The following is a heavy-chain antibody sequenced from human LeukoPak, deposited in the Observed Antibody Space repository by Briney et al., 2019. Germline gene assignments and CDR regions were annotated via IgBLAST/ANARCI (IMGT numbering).Heavy chain of an antibody. D-gene: IGHD4-23*01. CDR1: GGSISSYY. V-gene: IGHV4-59*08. CDR2: IYYSGST. J-gene: IGHJ6*02. CDR3: ARHMTTVVTTIYYYYGMDV. Sequence: SETLSLTCTVSGGSISSYYWSWIRQPPGKGLEWIGYIYYSGSTNYNPSLKSRVTISVDTSKNQFSLKLSSVTAADMAVYYYARHMTTVVTTIYYYYGMDVWGQGTTVTVPS.